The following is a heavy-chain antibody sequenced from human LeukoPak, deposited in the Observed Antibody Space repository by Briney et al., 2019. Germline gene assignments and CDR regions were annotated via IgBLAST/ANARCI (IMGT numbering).Heavy chain of an antibody. CDR3: AKRDGSGYYYFDY. Sequence: GGSLRLSCAASGFTFSSYAMHWVRQAPGKGLEWVAVISYDGSNKYYADSVKGRFTISRDNSKNTLYLQMNSLKAEDTAVYYCAKRDGSGYYYFDYWGQGTLVTVSS. V-gene: IGHV3-30-3*02. CDR2: ISYDGSNK. CDR1: GFTFSSYA. J-gene: IGHJ4*02. D-gene: IGHD3-22*01.